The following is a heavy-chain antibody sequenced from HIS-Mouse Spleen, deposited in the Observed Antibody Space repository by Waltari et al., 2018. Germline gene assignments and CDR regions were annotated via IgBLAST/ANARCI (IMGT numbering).Heavy chain of an antibody. D-gene: IGHD6-13*01. CDR3: AREIPYSSSWYDWYFDL. CDR1: GGSISSSSYY. Sequence: QLQLQESGPGLVKPSETLSLTCTVSGGSISSSSYYWGWIRQPPGKGLEWIGRIYYSGSTYPNPSLKSRVTISVDTSKNQFSLKLSSVTAADTAVYYCAREIPYSSSWYDWYFDLWGRGTLVTVSS. V-gene: IGHV4-39*07. J-gene: IGHJ2*01. CDR2: IYYSGST.